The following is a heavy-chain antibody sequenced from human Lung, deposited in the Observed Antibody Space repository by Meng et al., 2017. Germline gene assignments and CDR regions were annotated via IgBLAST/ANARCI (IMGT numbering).Heavy chain of an antibody. J-gene: IGHJ4*02. Sequence: QVQQVQSGGEVKKTGASEKGDRKCSGYSCTHHGITWVRQAPGQGLEWLGRISGYNGDTHYAQKLQGRVTMTTDTSTSTVYMELRSLRSDDTAVYYCARDPSNTSGWYAYSDYWGQGTLVTVSS. CDR2: ISGYNGDT. CDR3: ARDPSNTSGWYAYSDY. CDR1: GYSCTHHG. V-gene: IGHV1-18*01. D-gene: IGHD6-19*01.